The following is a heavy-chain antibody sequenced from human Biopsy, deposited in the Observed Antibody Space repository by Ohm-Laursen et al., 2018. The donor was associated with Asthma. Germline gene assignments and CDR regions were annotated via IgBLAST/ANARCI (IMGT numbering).Heavy chain of an antibody. CDR1: GGTFNTYV. CDR3: ARKAGSCISRTCYSLDF. V-gene: IGHV1-69*13. J-gene: IGHJ4*02. D-gene: IGHD2-2*01. Sequence: SVKVSCKALGGTFNTYVIGWVRQAPGQGLEWMGWINSVFGTTTYPQKFQDRVAITADDSTSTVYMELSSLRSEDTAVYYCARKAGSCISRTCYSLDFWGQGTLVTVSS. CDR2: INSVFGTT.